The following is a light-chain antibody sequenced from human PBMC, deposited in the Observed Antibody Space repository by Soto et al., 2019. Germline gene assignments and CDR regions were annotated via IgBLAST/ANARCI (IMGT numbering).Light chain of an antibody. CDR2: EVS. V-gene: IGLV2-14*03. CDR3: SSYTSGSSLGV. CDR1: SSDVGGYNY. J-gene: IGLJ1*01. Sequence: QSALTQPASVSGSPGQWITISCTGTSSDVGGYNYVSWYQQHPGKAPKLMIYEVSNRPSGVSNRFSGSKSGNTASLTISGLQAEDEAEYYCSSYTSGSSLGVFGTGTQVPVL.